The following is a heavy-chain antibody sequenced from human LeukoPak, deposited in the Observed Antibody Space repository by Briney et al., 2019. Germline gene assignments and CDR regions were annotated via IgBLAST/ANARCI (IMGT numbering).Heavy chain of an antibody. D-gene: IGHD3-22*01. CDR3: ARVFPYYYDSSGYPSAFDI. J-gene: IGHJ3*02. CDR1: GYTFKDYA. Sequence: GASVKVSCKASGYTFKDYAMNWVRQAPGQGLEWMGWINTNTGNPTYAQGFTGRFVFSLDTSVSTAYLQISSLKAEDTAVYYRARVFPYYYDSSGYPSAFDIWGQGTMVTVSS. CDR2: INTNTGNP. V-gene: IGHV7-4-1*02.